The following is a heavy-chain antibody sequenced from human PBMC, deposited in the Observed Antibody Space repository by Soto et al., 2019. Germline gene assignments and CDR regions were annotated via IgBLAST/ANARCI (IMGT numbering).Heavy chain of an antibody. J-gene: IGHJ6*02. D-gene: IGHD6-19*01. CDR3: ARAVAVAGTYYYYYGMDV. CDR2: IYYSGST. Sequence: SETLSLTCTVSGGSISSSSYYWGWIRQPPGKGLEWIGSIYYSGSTYYNPSLKSRVTISVDTSKNQFSLKLSSVTAADTAVYYCARAVAVAGTYYYYYGMDVRGQGTTVTVSS. CDR1: GGSISSSSYY. V-gene: IGHV4-39*01.